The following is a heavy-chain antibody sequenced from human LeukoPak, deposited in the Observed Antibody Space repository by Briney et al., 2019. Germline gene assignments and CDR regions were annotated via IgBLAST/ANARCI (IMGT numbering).Heavy chain of an antibody. D-gene: IGHD1/OR15-1a*01. CDR1: GFTLGANA. CDR3: VKYLQQCLGAY. V-gene: IGHV3-23*01. CDR2: IPGTSDPT. J-gene: IGHJ4*02. Sequence: GGSLRLSCGTSGFTLGANAMAWVRQAPGKGLEWVAAIPGTSDPTLYADSVKGRFTISRDSSKNTLFLQMNSLRADDTAVYYCVKYLQQCLGAYWGQGTLVTVSS.